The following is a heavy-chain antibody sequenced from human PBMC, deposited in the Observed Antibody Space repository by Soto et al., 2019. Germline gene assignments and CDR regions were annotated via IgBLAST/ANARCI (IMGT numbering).Heavy chain of an antibody. Sequence: QLRLQESGSGLVKPSQTLSLTCAVSGGSISSGGYSWSWIRQPPGKGLEWIGYIYHSGSTYYNPSLKSRVTIPVDRSKNQFSLKLSSVTAADTAVYYCARSMTTVTTNDYWGQGSLVTVSS. CDR1: GGSISSGGYS. CDR2: IYHSGST. CDR3: ARSMTTVTTNDY. J-gene: IGHJ4*02. V-gene: IGHV4-30-2*01. D-gene: IGHD4-17*01.